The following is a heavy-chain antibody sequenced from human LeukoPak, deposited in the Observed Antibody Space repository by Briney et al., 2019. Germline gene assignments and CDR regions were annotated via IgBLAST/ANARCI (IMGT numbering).Heavy chain of an antibody. CDR2: ISYDGSIK. D-gene: IGHD2-8*01. CDR3: AKAYTNGYNYFDY. V-gene: IGHV3-30*18. J-gene: IGHJ4*02. CDR1: GFTFSSYG. Sequence: PGGSLRLSCAVSGFTFSSYGMHWVRQAPGRGREGVAVISYDGSIKYYADSVKGRFTISRDNSKNTLYLQMDSLRAEDTAVYYCAKAYTNGYNYFDYWGQGTLVTVSS.